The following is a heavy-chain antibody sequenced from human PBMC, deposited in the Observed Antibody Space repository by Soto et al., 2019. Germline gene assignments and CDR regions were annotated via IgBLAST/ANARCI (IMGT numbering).Heavy chain of an antibody. J-gene: IGHJ4*02. CDR3: ARGLEEWLVPFFDY. Sequence: SETLSLTCTVSGGSISSYVWSWIRQPPGKGLEWIGYIYYSGSTNYNPSLKSRVTISVDTSKNQFSLKLSSVTAADTAVYYCARGLEEWLVPFFDYWGQGTLVTVSS. V-gene: IGHV4-59*01. CDR2: IYYSGST. D-gene: IGHD6-19*01. CDR1: GGSISSYV.